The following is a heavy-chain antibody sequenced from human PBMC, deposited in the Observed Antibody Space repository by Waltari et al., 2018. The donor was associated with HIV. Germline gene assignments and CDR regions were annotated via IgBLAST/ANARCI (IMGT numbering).Heavy chain of an antibody. V-gene: IGHV1-46*01. CDR1: GYTFTNYY. J-gene: IGHJ6*02. CDR3: ARAVEAAAGFYYHFGMDV. Sequence: QVQLVQSGAEVRKPGASVTVSCKASGYTFTNYYIHWVRQVSGPALEWMGIISPSGGSTTYAQKFQGRVTMTRDTSTSTVYMELSSLSSEDTAVYYCARAVEAAAGFYYHFGMDVWGQGTTVTVSS. D-gene: IGHD6-13*01. CDR2: ISPSGGST.